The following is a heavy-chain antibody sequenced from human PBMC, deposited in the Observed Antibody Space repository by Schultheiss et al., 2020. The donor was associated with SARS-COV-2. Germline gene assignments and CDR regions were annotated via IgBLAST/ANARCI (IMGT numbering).Heavy chain of an antibody. CDR3: ARDGVGYDYGQYFDY. CDR2: ISYDGSNK. J-gene: IGHJ4*02. V-gene: IGHV3-30*04. CDR1: GGTFSSYA. Sequence: SCKASGGTFSSYAMHWVRQAPGKGLEWVAVISYDGSNKYYADSVKGRFTISRDNAKNTLYLQMNSLRAEDTAVYYCARDGVGYDYGQYFDYWGQGTXXTVSS. D-gene: IGHD5-12*01.